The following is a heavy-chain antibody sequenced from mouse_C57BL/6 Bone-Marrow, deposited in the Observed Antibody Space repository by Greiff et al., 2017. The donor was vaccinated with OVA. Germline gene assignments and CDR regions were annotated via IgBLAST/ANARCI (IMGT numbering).Heavy chain of an antibody. CDR2: IYPNSGGT. Sequence: QVQLQQPGAELVKPGASVKLSCKASGYTFTSYCMHWVKQRPGQGLEWIGRIYPNSGGTKYNEKFKSKATLTADKTSSTAYMQLSRPTSYAATVYNCASGSYLQRFAYWGQGTLVTVSA. D-gene: IGHD1-1*02. CDR3: ASGSYLQRFAY. CDR1: GYTFTSYC. V-gene: IGHV1-72*01. J-gene: IGHJ3*01.